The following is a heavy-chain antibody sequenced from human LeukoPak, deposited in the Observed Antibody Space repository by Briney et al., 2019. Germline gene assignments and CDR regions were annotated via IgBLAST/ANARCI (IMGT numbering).Heavy chain of an antibody. Sequence: GGSLRLSCAASGFTFSNYGMHWVRQAPGKGLEWVVFIWYDGSNKYYKDSVKGRFTISRDNSKNTLYLQMNSLRAEDTAVYYCAKSMGYCSSTSYYMQYYFDSWGQGTLVTVSS. J-gene: IGHJ4*02. CDR3: AKSMGYCSSTSYYMQYYFDS. CDR2: IWYDGSNK. D-gene: IGHD2-2*02. V-gene: IGHV3-30*02. CDR1: GFTFSNYG.